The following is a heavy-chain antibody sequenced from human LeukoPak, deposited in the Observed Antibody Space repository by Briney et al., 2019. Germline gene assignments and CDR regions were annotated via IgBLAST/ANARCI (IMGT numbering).Heavy chain of an antibody. CDR2: IYTSGST. J-gene: IGHJ4*02. Sequence: SETLSLTCTVSGGSISSYYWSWIRQPAGKGLEWIGRIYTSGSTDYNPSLKSRVTMSVATSKNQFSLKLSSVTAADTAVYYCARGNYYDSSGYRGAYYFDYWGQGTLVTVSS. V-gene: IGHV4-4*07. CDR1: GGSISSYY. CDR3: ARGNYYDSSGYRGAYYFDY. D-gene: IGHD3-22*01.